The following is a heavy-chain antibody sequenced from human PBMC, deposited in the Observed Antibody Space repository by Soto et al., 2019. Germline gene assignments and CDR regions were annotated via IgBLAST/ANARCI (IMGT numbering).Heavy chain of an antibody. Sequence: QVVLQESGPGLVKPSQTLSLTCTVSGASISSGGFFWGWIRQVPGKGPEWIGHTYYNGSTYYNPSLESRLTMSLDPSKNRFSLELRSVTAADTAVYNCAGGLLLPKPPFDFWGQGALVTVSS. D-gene: IGHD1-26*01. CDR1: GASISSGGFF. V-gene: IGHV4-31*03. J-gene: IGHJ4*02. CDR3: AGGLLLPKPPFDF. CDR2: TYYNGST.